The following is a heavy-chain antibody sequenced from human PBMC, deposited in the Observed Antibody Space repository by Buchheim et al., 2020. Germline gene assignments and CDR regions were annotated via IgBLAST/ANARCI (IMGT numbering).Heavy chain of an antibody. CDR3: AKDRAAGSRGYYYGMDV. CDR2: ISYDGSNK. D-gene: IGHD6-13*01. Sequence: QVQLVESGGGVVQPGRSLRLSCAASGFTFSSYGMHWVRQAPGKGLEWVAVISYDGSNKYYADSVKGRFTISRDNSKNTLYLQMNSLRAEDTAVHYCAKDRAAGSRGYYYGMDVWGQGTT. V-gene: IGHV3-30*18. J-gene: IGHJ6*02. CDR1: GFTFSSYG.